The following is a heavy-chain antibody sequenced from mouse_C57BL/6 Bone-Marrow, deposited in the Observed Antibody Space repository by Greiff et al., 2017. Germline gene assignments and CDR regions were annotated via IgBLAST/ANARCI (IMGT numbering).Heavy chain of an antibody. V-gene: IGHV5-17*01. D-gene: IGHD1-1*01. Sequence: EVQLVESGGGLVKPGGSLKLSCAASGFTFSDYGMHWVRQAPEKGLEWVAYISSGSSTIYYADTVKGRFTISRDNAKNTLFLQMTSLRSEDTAMXYCAMYYGSSYDYWGQGTTLTVSS. CDR2: ISSGSSTI. CDR3: AMYYGSSYDY. CDR1: GFTFSDYG. J-gene: IGHJ2*01.